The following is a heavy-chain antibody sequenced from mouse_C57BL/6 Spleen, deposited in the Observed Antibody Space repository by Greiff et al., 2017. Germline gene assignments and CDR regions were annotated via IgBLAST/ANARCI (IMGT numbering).Heavy chain of an antibody. CDR2: IDPEDGET. D-gene: IGHD2-14*01. CDR1: GFNIQDYY. Sequence: EVKVVESGAELVKPGASVKLSCTASGFNIQDYYMHWVKQRTEQGLEWIGRIDPEDGETKYAPKFQGKATITADTSYNTAYLQRSSLTSEDTAVYYCARSPRTGTCDYWGQGTTLTVSS. J-gene: IGHJ2*01. CDR3: ARSPRTGTCDY. V-gene: IGHV14-2*01.